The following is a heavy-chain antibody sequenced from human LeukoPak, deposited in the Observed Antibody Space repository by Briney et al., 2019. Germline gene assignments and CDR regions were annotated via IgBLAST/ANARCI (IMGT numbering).Heavy chain of an antibody. CDR1: GGSISSSRYY. V-gene: IGHV4-39*07. D-gene: IGHD4-17*01. CDR3: VRDDYGDYTSRFDP. CDR2: ISYSGSS. Sequence: SETLSLTCTVSGGSISSSRYYWGWIRQPPGKGLEWIASISYSGSSYYNPSLKSRVTISVDTSKNQVSLQLSSVTAADTAVYYCVRDDYGDYTSRFDPWGQGTLVTVSS. J-gene: IGHJ5*02.